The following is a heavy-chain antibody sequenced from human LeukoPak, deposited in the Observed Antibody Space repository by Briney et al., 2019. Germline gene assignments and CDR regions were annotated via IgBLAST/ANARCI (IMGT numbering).Heavy chain of an antibody. CDR1: GGSISSYY. Sequence: RPSETLSLTCTVSGGSISSYYWSWIRQPPGKGLEWIGYIYYSGSTNYNPSLKSRVTISVDTSKNQFSLKLSSVTAADTAVYYCARDQDGYNFYFDYWGQGTLVTVS. J-gene: IGHJ4*02. V-gene: IGHV4-59*01. CDR2: IYYSGST. CDR3: ARDQDGYNFYFDY. D-gene: IGHD5-24*01.